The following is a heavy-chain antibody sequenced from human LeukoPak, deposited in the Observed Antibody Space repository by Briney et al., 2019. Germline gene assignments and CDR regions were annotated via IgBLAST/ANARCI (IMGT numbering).Heavy chain of an antibody. J-gene: IGHJ4*02. D-gene: IGHD6-13*01. CDR1: GVSISTYY. CDR2: LYDSGST. V-gene: IGHV4-59*08. CDR3: AKHGGSWTFDY. Sequence: SETLSLTCTVSGVSISTYYWSWIRQPPGKGVEWIGYLYDSGSTNYNPSLKSRVTISVDTSKNQFSLKLSSVNAADTAMYYCAKHGGSWTFDYWGQGTLVTVSS.